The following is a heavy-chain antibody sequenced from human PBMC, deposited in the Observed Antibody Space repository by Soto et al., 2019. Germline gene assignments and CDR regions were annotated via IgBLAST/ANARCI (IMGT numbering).Heavy chain of an antibody. Sequence: GGSLRLSCVASGFSFSNYAMHWVRQAPGKGLEWVAVISYDGSNKYYADSVKGRFTISRDNSKNTLYLQMNSLRAEDTAVYYCAREFDIWGQGTMVTVSS. CDR1: GFSFSNYA. CDR2: ISYDGSNK. J-gene: IGHJ3*02. CDR3: AREFDI. V-gene: IGHV3-30-3*01.